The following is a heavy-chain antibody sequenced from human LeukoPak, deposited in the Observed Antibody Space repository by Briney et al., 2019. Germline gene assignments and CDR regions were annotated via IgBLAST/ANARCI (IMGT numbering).Heavy chain of an antibody. J-gene: IGHJ6*02. Sequence: SETLSLTCTVSGGSISSSSYYWGWIRQPPGKGLEWIGSIYYSGSTYYNPSLKSRVTISVDTSKNQFSLKLSSVTAADTAVYYCASILSDGSGSERYYGMDVWGQGTTVTVSS. CDR3: ASILSDGSGSERYYGMDV. D-gene: IGHD3-10*01. CDR2: IYYSGST. V-gene: IGHV4-39*01. CDR1: GGSISSSSYY.